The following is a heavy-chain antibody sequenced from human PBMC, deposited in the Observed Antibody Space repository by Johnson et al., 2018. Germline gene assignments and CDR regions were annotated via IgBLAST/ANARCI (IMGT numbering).Heavy chain of an antibody. CDR1: GESILSRTYF. CDR3: ARHLWNSGDYFDPFNV. J-gene: IGHJ3*01. CDR2: LYYTGRT. V-gene: IGHV4-39*01. D-gene: IGHD1/OR15-1a*01. Sequence: QVQLQESGPGLVKPSETLSLTCNVSGESILSRTYFWGWVRQSPGKGLEWIGSLYYTGRTHYNPSLKSRFSLSLDTSRNLFSLRLIFVTAADTGVYYWARHLWNSGDYFDPFNVWGQGTLVTVSS.